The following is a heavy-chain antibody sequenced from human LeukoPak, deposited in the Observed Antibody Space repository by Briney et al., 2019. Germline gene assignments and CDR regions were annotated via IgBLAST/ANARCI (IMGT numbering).Heavy chain of an antibody. CDR3: ARVRGTYVSEAYDY. Sequence: GASVTVSFKASGYTFTVYYLHWVRQAPGQGIERMGWINPNSCGTDYAQKFQGRVTMTRDTSISTAYMELSRLRSDDTAVYYCARVRGTYVSEAYDYWGQGTLVTVSS. V-gene: IGHV1-2*02. D-gene: IGHD1-14*01. CDR1: GYTFTVYY. J-gene: IGHJ4*02. CDR2: INPNSCGT.